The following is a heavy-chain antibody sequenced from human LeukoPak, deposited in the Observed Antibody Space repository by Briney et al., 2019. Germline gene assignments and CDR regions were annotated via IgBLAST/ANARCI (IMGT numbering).Heavy chain of an antibody. J-gene: IGHJ4*02. V-gene: IGHV3-21*01. Sequence: GGSLRLSCAASGFTFSSYSMNWVRQAPGKGLEWVSSISYSSNYIYYADSVKGRFTISRDNSKNTLYLQMNSLRAEDTAVYYCAKDFRGYCSSTSCYAFDYWGQGTLVTVSS. CDR3: AKDFRGYCSSTSCYAFDY. CDR1: GFTFSSYS. D-gene: IGHD2-2*01. CDR2: ISYSSNYI.